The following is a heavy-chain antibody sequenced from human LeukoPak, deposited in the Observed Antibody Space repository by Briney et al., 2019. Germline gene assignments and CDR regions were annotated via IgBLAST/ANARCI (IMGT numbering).Heavy chain of an antibody. CDR2: INPNSSGT. CDR1: GYTFTGYY. CDR3: ARGGCSGGSCYSSPIY. V-gene: IGHV1-2*02. J-gene: IGHJ4*02. Sequence: ASVKVSCKASGYTFTGYYMHWVRQAPGQGLEWMGWINPNSSGTNYAQKFQGRVTMTRDTPISTAYMELSRLRSDDTAVYYCARGGCSGGSCYSSPIYWGQGTLVTVSS. D-gene: IGHD2-15*01.